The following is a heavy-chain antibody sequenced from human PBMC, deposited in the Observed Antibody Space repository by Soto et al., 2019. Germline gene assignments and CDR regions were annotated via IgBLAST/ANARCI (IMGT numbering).Heavy chain of an antibody. Sequence: SETLSLPCAVSGGSISSGGYSWSWLRQPPGKGLEWSGYMYHSGSTYYNPSLKSLVTISIDRSKNQFSLKLSSVTAGDMAVYYCARGNVVAIDYWGQGTLVTVSS. V-gene: IGHV4-30-2*01. D-gene: IGHD2-21*01. J-gene: IGHJ4*02. CDR1: GGSISSGGYS. CDR3: ARGNVVAIDY. CDR2: MYHSGST.